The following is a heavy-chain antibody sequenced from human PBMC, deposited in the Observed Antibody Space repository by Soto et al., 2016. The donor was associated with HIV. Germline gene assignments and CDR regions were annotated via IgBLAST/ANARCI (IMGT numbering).Heavy chain of an antibody. Sequence: VQLVESGGGVVQPGRSLRLSCAASGFSFSSYGMHWVRQAPGKGLEWMGAIWYDGSNKYYVDSVKGRFTISRDNSNNTLYLQMNSLTAEDTAVYYCARGQGHEVGYYYGMDVWGQGTTVTVSS. D-gene: IGHD1-26*01. CDR1: GFSFSSYG. CDR3: ARGQGHEVGYYYGMDV. V-gene: IGHV3-33*01. J-gene: IGHJ6*02. CDR2: IWYDGSNK.